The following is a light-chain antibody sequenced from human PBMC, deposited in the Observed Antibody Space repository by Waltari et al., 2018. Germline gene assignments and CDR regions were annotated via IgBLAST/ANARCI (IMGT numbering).Light chain of an antibody. CDR1: SHDVGNYNY. V-gene: IGLV2-14*01. J-gene: IGLJ2*01. Sequence: QPALTQPASVSGSLGQSLTIPCTGTSHDVGNYNYVPWDTHQPGKVPKLMIYDVSNRPSGVSNRFSGSKSGNTASLTISGLQAEDEADYYCSSYTSSTTYVVFGGGTKVTVL. CDR2: DVS. CDR3: SSYTSSTTYVV.